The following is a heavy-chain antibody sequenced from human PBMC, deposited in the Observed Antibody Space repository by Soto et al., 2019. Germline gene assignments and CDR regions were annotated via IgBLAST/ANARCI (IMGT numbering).Heavy chain of an antibody. CDR3: ARPSYGDPPTTGVDL. CDR2: IWYDGSNK. D-gene: IGHD4-17*01. V-gene: IGHV3-33*01. Sequence: GGSLRLSCAASGFTFSSYGMHWVRQAPGKGLEWVAVIWYDGSNKYYADSVKGRFTISRDNSKNTLYLQMNSLRAEDTAVYYCARPSYGDPPTTGVDLWGRGTLVTVSS. J-gene: IGHJ2*01. CDR1: GFTFSSYG.